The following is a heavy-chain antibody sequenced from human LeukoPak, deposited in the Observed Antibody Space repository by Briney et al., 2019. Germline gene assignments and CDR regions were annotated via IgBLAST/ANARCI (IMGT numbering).Heavy chain of an antibody. CDR3: ARGYTAMDPYFDY. CDR1: GGSISSSSYY. Sequence: PSETLSLTCTVSGGSISSSSYYWGWIRQPPGKGLEWIGSIYYSGSTYYNPSLKSRVTISVDTSKNQFSLKLSSVTAADTAVYYCARGYTAMDPYFDYWGQGTLVTVSS. CDR2: IYYSGST. V-gene: IGHV4-39*01. D-gene: IGHD5-18*01. J-gene: IGHJ4*02.